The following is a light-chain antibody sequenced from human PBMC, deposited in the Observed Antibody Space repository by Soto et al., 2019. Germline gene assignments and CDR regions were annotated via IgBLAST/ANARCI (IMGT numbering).Light chain of an antibody. CDR2: KGT. Sequence: QSVLAQPASVSGSPGQSITISCTGTSDDVGAYNSVSWYQQLPHKAPQGILYKGTQRPSGVSSRFSGSTSGNAASLTISGLQADDEADYFCCSSAPESTYVFGTGTKLTVL. CDR1: SDDVGAYNS. V-gene: IGLV2-23*01. J-gene: IGLJ1*01. CDR3: CSSAPESTYV.